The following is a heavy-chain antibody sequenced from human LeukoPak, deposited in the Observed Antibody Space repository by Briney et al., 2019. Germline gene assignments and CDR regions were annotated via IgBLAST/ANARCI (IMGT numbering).Heavy chain of an antibody. D-gene: IGHD2-21*02. Sequence: ASVKVSCKASGYTFTSYYMHWVRQAPGQGLEWMGIINPSGGSTSYAQKFQGRVTMTRDESTSTAYMELSSLRSEDTAVYYCAGAAIRSYFDYWGQGTLVTVSS. CDR1: GYTFTSYY. CDR2: INPSGGST. J-gene: IGHJ4*02. CDR3: AGAAIRSYFDY. V-gene: IGHV1-46*01.